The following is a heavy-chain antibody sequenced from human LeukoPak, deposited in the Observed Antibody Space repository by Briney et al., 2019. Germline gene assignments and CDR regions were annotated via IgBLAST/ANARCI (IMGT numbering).Heavy chain of an antibody. J-gene: IGHJ4*02. Sequence: SETLSLTCAVYGGSFSGYYWSWIRQPPGKGLEWIGEINHSGSTNYNPSLKSRVTISVDTSKNQFSLKLSSVTAADTAVYYCARGHYDSSGSPYFDYWGQGTLVNVSS. CDR2: INHSGST. CDR1: GGSFSGYY. CDR3: ARGHYDSSGSPYFDY. D-gene: IGHD3-22*01. V-gene: IGHV4-34*01.